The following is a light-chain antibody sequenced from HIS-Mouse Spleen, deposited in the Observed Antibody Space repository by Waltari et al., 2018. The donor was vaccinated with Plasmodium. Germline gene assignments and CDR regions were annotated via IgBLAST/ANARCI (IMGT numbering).Light chain of an antibody. Sequence: DIQMTQSPSSLSASVGDRVTITCRASQSISNYLNWYQQKPGKAPKLLIYAASSLQSGVPSRCSGIGSGTDFTLTISSLQPEDFATYYCQQSYSTWTFGQGTKVEIK. CDR3: QQSYSTWT. CDR1: QSISNY. CDR2: AAS. J-gene: IGKJ1*01. V-gene: IGKV1-39*01.